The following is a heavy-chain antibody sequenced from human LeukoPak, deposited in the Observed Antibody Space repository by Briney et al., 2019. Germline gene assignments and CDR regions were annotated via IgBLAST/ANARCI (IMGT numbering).Heavy chain of an antibody. CDR2: VYHSGTI. J-gene: IGHJ4*02. CDR1: GDSISSGDYY. Sequence: SETLSLTCTVSGDSISSGDYYWSWIRLPPGKGLEWIGYVYHSGTIYYNPSLRSRVTISVDRSENQFSLKLSSVTAADTAVYYCARDIAAAGTHFDYWGQGILVTVSS. D-gene: IGHD6-13*01. V-gene: IGHV4-30-2*01. CDR3: ARDIAAAGTHFDY.